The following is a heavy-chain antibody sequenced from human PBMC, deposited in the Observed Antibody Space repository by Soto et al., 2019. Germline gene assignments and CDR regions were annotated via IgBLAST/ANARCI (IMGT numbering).Heavy chain of an antibody. D-gene: IGHD3-22*01. J-gene: IGHJ4*02. CDR1: GYTFTSYA. CDR3: ARVPRYDSSGYYDY. V-gene: IGHV1-3*01. CDR2: INAGNGNT. Sequence: QVQLVQSGAEVKKPWASVKVSCKASGYTFTSYAMHWVRQAPGQMLEWMGWINAGNGNTKYSQKFQGRVTITRDTSESTDYMELSSMRSEDTAVYYCARVPRYDSSGYYDYWGQGTLVTVSS.